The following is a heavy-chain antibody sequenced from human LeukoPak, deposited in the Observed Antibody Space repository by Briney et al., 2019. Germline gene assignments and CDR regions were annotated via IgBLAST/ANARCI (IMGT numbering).Heavy chain of an antibody. CDR1: GGSFSGYY. CDR3: ARGVRFLEWLPHYYYYGMDV. D-gene: IGHD3-3*01. CDR2: INHSGGT. J-gene: IGHJ6*02. Sequence: SETLSLTCAVYGGSFSGYYWSWIRQPPGKGLEWIGEINHSGGTNYNPSLKSRVTISVDTSKNQFSLKLSSVTAADTAVYYCARGVRFLEWLPHYYYYGMDVWGQGTTVTVSS. V-gene: IGHV4-34*01.